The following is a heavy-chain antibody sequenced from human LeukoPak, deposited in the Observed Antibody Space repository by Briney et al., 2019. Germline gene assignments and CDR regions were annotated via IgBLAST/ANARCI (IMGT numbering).Heavy chain of an antibody. CDR1: GGSISSYY. D-gene: IGHD6-13*01. CDR2: IYYSGTT. J-gene: IGHJ4*02. Sequence: SETLSLTCTVSGGSISSYYWSWIRQPPGKGLEWIGYIYYSGTTNYNRSLKSRVTISVDTSKNQISLKLSSVTAADTAVYYCANEGAAGHWGQGTLVTVSS. CDR3: ANEGAAGH. V-gene: IGHV4-59*01.